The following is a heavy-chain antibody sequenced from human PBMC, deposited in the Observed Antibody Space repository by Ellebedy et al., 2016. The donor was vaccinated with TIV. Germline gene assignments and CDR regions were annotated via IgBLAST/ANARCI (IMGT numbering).Heavy chain of an antibody. J-gene: IGHJ4*02. D-gene: IGHD2-2*03. Sequence: PGGSLRLSCAASGFTFTSYAMHWVRQAPGKGLEWVAVISYDGNSYYYADSVKGRFTISRDNSMTTLYLQMNSLRAEDTSVYYCAKVPVGFCNRPFCFYLDDWGQGTLVSVSS. CDR3: AKVPVGFCNRPFCFYLDD. CDR2: ISYDGNSY. V-gene: IGHV3-30-3*01. CDR1: GFTFTSYA.